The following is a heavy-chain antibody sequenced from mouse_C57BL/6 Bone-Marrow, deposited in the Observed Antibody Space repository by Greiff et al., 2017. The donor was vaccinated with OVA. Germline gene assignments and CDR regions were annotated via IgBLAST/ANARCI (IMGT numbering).Heavy chain of an antibody. CDR2: IDPSDSYT. CDR3: AREGYYYAWFAY. CDR1: GYTFTSYW. D-gene: IGHD1-1*01. Sequence: VQLQQPGAELVMPGASVKLSCKASGYTFTSYWMHWVKQRPGQGLEWIGEIDPSDSYTNYNQKFKGKSTLTVDKSSSTAYMQLSSLTSEDSAVXYCAREGYYYAWFAYWGQGTLVTVSA. J-gene: IGHJ3*01. V-gene: IGHV1-69*01.